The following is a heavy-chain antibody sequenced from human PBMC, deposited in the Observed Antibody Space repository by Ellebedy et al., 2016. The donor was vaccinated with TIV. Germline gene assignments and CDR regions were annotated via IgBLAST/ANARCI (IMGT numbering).Heavy chain of an antibody. CDR2: ILDDGGT. Sequence: SETLSLTCTVSGGSITNYYWSWIRQSPGEGLEWFGFILDDGGTYYNPSFRGRLTISVDTSKNQFSLKLTSVTAADTAMYYCARAAVRGVDTHNYYYGLDVWGQGTTVTVSS. D-gene: IGHD3-10*01. V-gene: IGHV4-59*01. CDR3: ARAAVRGVDTHNYYYGLDV. CDR1: GGSITNYY. J-gene: IGHJ6*02.